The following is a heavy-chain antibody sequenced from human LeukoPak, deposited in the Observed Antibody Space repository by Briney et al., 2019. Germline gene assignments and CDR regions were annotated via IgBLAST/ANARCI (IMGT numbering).Heavy chain of an antibody. CDR3: AKCFRTVTTYPLEGPFDI. Sequence: GGSLRLSCAASGFTFSSYAMSWVRQAPGKGLEWVSAISGSGGSTYYADSVKGRFTISRDNSKNTLYLQMNSLRAEDTAVYYCAKCFRTVTTYPLEGPFDIWGQGTMVTVSS. V-gene: IGHV3-23*01. D-gene: IGHD4-17*01. CDR2: ISGSGGST. J-gene: IGHJ3*02. CDR1: GFTFSSYA.